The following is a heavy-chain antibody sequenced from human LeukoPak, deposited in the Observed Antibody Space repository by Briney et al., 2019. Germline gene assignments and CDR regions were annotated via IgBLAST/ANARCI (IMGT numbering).Heavy chain of an antibody. CDR2: ISAYNGNT. J-gene: IGHJ4*02. D-gene: IGHD5-12*01. V-gene: IGHV1-18*01. CDR3: ARVVSQPYSGYDSGPGGY. Sequence: PGASVKVSCKASGYTFTSYGISWVRQAPGQGLEWMGWISAYNGNTNYAQKLQGRVTMTTDTSTSTAYMELRSLRSDDTAVYYCARVVSQPYSGYDSGPGGYWGQGTLVTVSS. CDR1: GYTFTSYG.